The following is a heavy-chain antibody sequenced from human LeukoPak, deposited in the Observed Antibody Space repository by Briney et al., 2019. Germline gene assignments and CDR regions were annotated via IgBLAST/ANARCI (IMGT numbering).Heavy chain of an antibody. J-gene: IGHJ3*02. CDR2: ISGSGGST. V-gene: IGHV3-23*01. CDR1: GFTFSSYA. CDR3: AKVGVWELLRALDAFDI. Sequence: PGGSLRLSCAASGFTFSSYAMSWVRQAPGKGLEWVSAISGSGGSTYYAGSVKGRFTISRDNSKNTLYLQMNSLRAEDTAVYYCAKVGVWELLRALDAFDIWGQGTMVTVSS. D-gene: IGHD1-26*01.